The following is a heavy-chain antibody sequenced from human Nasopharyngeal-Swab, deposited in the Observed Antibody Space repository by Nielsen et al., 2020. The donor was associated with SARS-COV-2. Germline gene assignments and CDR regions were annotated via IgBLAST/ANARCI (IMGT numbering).Heavy chain of an antibody. CDR3: AREIFGVANYYYYYMDV. D-gene: IGHD3-3*01. Sequence: ASVKVSCKASGYTFTSYGISWVRQAPGQGLEWMGWISAYNGNTNYAQKLQGRVTMTTDTSTSTAYMELRSLRSDDTAVYYCAREIFGVANYYYYYMDVWGKGTTVTVPS. CDR2: ISAYNGNT. V-gene: IGHV1-18*01. J-gene: IGHJ6*03. CDR1: GYTFTSYG.